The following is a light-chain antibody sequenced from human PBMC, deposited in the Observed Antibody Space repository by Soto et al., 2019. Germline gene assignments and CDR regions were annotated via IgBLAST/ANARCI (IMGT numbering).Light chain of an antibody. J-gene: IGLJ1*01. CDR1: SSNIGAGYD. CDR3: SSYTTSRLE. Sequence: VLTQPPSVSGAPGQRVSISCTGSSSNIGAGYDAHWYQQLPGKVPRLLIYNDNNRPSGVPDRFSGSKSGTSASLAITGIQPEDEANYYCSSYTTSRLEFGTGTKVTVL. CDR2: NDN. V-gene: IGLV1-40*01.